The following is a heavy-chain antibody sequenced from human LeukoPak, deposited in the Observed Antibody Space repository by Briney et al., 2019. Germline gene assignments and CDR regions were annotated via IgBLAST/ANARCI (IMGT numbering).Heavy chain of an antibody. Sequence: ASVKVSCKASGYTFTGYYIHWVRHASGQGLECMGWINPNGGGTNYAQNFQGRVTMTRDTSISTAYMELSRLRSDDTAIYYCARENNSGWYRKAAFDYWGQGTLVTVTS. CDR2: INPNGGGT. D-gene: IGHD6-19*01. CDR1: GYTFTGYY. CDR3: ARENNSGWYRKAAFDY. V-gene: IGHV1-2*02. J-gene: IGHJ4*02.